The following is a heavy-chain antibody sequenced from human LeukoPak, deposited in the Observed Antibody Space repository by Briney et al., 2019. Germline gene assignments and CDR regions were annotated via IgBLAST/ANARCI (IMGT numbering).Heavy chain of an antibody. D-gene: IGHD3-10*02. CDR1: GFTFSSYE. CDR3: AELGITMIGGV. V-gene: IGHV3-48*03. CDR2: ISSSGSTI. Sequence: HPGGSLRLSCVASGFTFSSYEMNWVRQAPGKGLEWVSYISSSGSTIYYADSVKGRFTISRDNAKNSLYLQMNSLRAEDTAVYYCAELGITMIGGVWGKGTTVTIPS. J-gene: IGHJ6*04.